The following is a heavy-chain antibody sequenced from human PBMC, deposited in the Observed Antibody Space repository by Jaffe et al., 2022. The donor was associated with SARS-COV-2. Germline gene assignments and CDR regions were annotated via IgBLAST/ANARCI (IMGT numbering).Heavy chain of an antibody. V-gene: IGHV4-31*03. CDR3: ARVTRDGYNFHFDY. CDR2: IYYSGST. D-gene: IGHD5-12*01. Sequence: QVQLQESGPGLVKPSQTLSLTCTVSGGSISSGDYYWSWIRQHPGKGLEWIGYIYYSGSTYHNPSLKSRVTMSVDTSKNQFTLKLSSVTAADTAVYYCARVTRDGYNFHFDYWGQGALVTVSS. CDR1: GGSISSGDYY. J-gene: IGHJ4*02.